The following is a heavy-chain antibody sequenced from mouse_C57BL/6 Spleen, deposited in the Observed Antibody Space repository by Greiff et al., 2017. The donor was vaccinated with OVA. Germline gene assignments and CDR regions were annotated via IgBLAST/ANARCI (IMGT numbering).Heavy chain of an antibody. CDR2: ISSGGDYI. J-gene: IGHJ1*03. CDR3: TRDGDPYYYGSSYYWYFDV. CDR1: GFTFSSYA. Sequence: EVKVVESGEGLVKPGGSLKLSCAASGFTFSSYAMSWVRQTPEKRLEWVAYISSGGDYIYYAYTVTGRFTISRDNARNTLYLQMSSLKSEDTAMYYCTRDGDPYYYGSSYYWYFDVWGTGTTVTVSA. V-gene: IGHV5-9-1*02. D-gene: IGHD1-1*01.